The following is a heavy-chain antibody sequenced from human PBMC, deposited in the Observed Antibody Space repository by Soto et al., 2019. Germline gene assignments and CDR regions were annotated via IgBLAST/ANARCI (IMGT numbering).Heavy chain of an antibody. CDR3: ARQGVAGTYNYYGVDV. D-gene: IGHD6-19*01. V-gene: IGHV4-39*01. Sequence: SETLSLTCTVSGGSISSSSYYWGWIRQPPGKGLEWIGSIYYSGSTYYNPSLKSRVTISVDTSKNQFSLKLSSVTAADTAVYYCARQGVAGTYNYYGVDVWGQGTTVTVSS. CDR1: GGSISSSSYY. CDR2: IYYSGST. J-gene: IGHJ6*02.